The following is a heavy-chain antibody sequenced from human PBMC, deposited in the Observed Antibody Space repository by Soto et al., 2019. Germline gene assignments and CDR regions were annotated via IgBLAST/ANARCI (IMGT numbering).Heavy chain of an antibody. J-gene: IGHJ3*02. CDR3: AREIVVVSRNAFDI. D-gene: IGHD3-22*01. V-gene: IGHV4-61*01. CDR1: GGSVSSGSYS. Sequence: PSETLSLTCTVSGGSVSSGSYSWSWIRQPPGKGLEWIGYIYYSGSTNYNPSLKSRVTISVDTSKNQFSLKLSSVTAADTAVYYCAREIVVVSRNAFDIWGQGTMVTVSS. CDR2: IYYSGST.